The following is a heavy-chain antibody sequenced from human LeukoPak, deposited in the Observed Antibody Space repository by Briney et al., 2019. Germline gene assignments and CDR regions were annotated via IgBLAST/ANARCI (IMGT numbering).Heavy chain of an antibody. J-gene: IGHJ4*02. V-gene: IGHV3-11*04. CDR2: ISSRGGTTI. D-gene: IGHD1-26*01. CDR3: ARVRGSYSSDY. Sequence: GGSLRLSCAASGFTFSDYYMSWIRQAPGKGLEWISYISSRGGTTIYYADSVKGRFTLSRDNAKSSLYLQMNSLRAEDTAVYYCARVRGSYSSDYWGQGTLVTVSS. CDR1: GFTFSDYY.